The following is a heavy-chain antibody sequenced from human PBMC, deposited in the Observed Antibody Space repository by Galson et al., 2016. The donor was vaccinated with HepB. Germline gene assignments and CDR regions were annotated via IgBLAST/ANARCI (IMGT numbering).Heavy chain of an antibody. CDR1: GFTFSDYY. CDR2: ISNGGSTK. V-gene: IGHV3-11*01. D-gene: IGHD5-12*01. Sequence: SLRLSCAASGFTFSDYYMTWIRQAPGKGLEWISYISNGGSTKYYADSVKGRFTISRDNAKNSLSLEMNSLRGEDTAVYYCAKAGYSGYDDYYYGLDVWGQGTTVTVSS. CDR3: AKAGYSGYDDYYYGLDV. J-gene: IGHJ6*02.